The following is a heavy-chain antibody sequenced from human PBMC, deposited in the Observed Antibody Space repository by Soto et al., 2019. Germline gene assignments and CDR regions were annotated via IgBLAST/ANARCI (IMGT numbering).Heavy chain of an antibody. D-gene: IGHD5-18*01. CDR2: IIPIFGTA. CDR3: ARYPLGGYSYGSTAYYYGMDV. V-gene: IGHV1-69*13. Sequence: ASVKVSCKASGGTFSSYAISRVRQAPGQGLEWMGGIIPIFGTANYAQKFQGRVTITADESTSTAYMELSSLRSEDTAVYYCARYPLGGYSYGSTAYYYGMDVWGQGTTVTVSS. J-gene: IGHJ6*02. CDR1: GGTFSSYA.